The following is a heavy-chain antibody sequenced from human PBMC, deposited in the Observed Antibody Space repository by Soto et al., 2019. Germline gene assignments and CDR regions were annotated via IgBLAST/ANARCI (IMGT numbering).Heavy chain of an antibody. CDR1: GSTFSSYT. CDR2: IIPILGIA. V-gene: IGHV1-69*04. Sequence: ASVKVSCKASGSTFSSYTISWVRQAPGQGLEWMGRIIPILGIANYAQKFQGRVTITADKSTSTAYMELSSLRSEDTAVYYCARDGSYCSGGSCSNWFDPWGQGTLVTVSS. CDR3: ARDGSYCSGGSCSNWFDP. D-gene: IGHD2-15*01. J-gene: IGHJ5*02.